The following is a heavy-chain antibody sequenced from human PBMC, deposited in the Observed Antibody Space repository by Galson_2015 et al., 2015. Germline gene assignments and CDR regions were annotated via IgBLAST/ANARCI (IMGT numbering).Heavy chain of an antibody. CDR1: GFTFSSYS. V-gene: IGHV3-21*01. CDR2: ISSSSSYI. Sequence: SLRLSCAASGFTFSSYSMNWVRQAPGKGLEWVSSISSSSSYIYYADSVKGRFTISRDNAKNSLYLQMNSLRAEDTAVYYCARRGAAASALEYFDYWGQGTLVTVSS. CDR3: ARRGAAASALEYFDY. D-gene: IGHD6-13*01. J-gene: IGHJ4*02.